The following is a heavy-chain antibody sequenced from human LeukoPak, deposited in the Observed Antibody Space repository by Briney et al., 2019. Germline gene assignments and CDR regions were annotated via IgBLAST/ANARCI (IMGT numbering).Heavy chain of an antibody. CDR1: GFTFSSYA. CDR3: AKDRGDYYGSGSYSDY. J-gene: IGHJ4*02. Sequence: PGGSLRLSCAASGFTFSSYAMSWVRQAPGKGLEWVSAISGSGGSTYYADSVKGRFTISRDNSKNTLYLQMNSLRAEDTAVYYCAKDRGDYYGSGSYSDYWGQGTLVTVSS. V-gene: IGHV3-23*01. D-gene: IGHD3-10*01. CDR2: ISGSGGST.